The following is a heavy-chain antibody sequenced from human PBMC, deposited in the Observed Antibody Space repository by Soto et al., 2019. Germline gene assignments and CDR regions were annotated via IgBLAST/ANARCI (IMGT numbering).Heavy chain of an antibody. V-gene: IGHV1-18*01. CDR3: ARVRFGDPFDF. Sequence: QVQLVQSGAEVKRPGTSVKVSCKVSGYTFTNYGINWVRQAPGQGLEWVGWFNPANRNTNYAQKFQDRVSMTTDTATNTAYMELRGLSSDDTAVYYCARVRFGDPFDFWGQGTLVTVSS. J-gene: IGHJ4*02. CDR2: FNPANRNT. CDR1: GYTFTNYG. D-gene: IGHD2-21*02.